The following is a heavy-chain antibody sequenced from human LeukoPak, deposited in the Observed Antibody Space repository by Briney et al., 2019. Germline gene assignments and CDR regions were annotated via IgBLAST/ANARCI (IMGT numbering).Heavy chain of an antibody. J-gene: IGHJ4*02. CDR2: ISSSGSTI. CDR3: ARDQQLWLLGY. D-gene: IGHD5-18*01. CDR1: GFTFSSYE. Sequence: GGSLRLSCAASGFTFSSYEMNWVRQAPGKGLERVSYISSSGSTIYYADSVKGRFTISRDNAKNSLYLQMNSLRAEDTAVYYCARDQQLWLLGYWGQGTLVTVSS. V-gene: IGHV3-48*03.